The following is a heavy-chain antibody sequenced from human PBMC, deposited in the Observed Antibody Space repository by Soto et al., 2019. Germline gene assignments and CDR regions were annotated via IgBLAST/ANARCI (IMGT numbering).Heavy chain of an antibody. CDR3: ARGRPFDY. Sequence: QLQLQESGSRLVKPSQTLSLTCAVSGGSISSGGYSWSWIRQPPGKGLEWIGCIYYIVTYYNPSLKSRLTISGDRSKNQFSLKLSSVTAADTAVYYCARGRPFDYWGQGTLVTVSS. V-gene: IGHV4-30-2*01. J-gene: IGHJ4*02. CDR1: GGSISSGGYS. CDR2: IYYIVT.